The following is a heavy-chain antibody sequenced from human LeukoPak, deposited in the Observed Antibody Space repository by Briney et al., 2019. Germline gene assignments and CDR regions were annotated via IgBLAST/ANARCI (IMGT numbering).Heavy chain of an antibody. CDR2: IYYSGSA. CDR3: ARARGSGWYEDY. Sequence: SETLSLTCNVSGGSISSGGYYWSWIRQHPGKGLEWIGYIYYSGSAYYNPSLKSRVTISVDTSKNQFSLKLSSVTAADTAVYYCARARGSGWYEDYWGQGTLVTVSS. CDR1: GGSISSGGYY. D-gene: IGHD6-19*01. J-gene: IGHJ4*02. V-gene: IGHV4-31*03.